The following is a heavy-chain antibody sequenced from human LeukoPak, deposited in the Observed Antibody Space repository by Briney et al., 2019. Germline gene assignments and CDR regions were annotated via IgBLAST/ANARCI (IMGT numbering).Heavy chain of an antibody. Sequence: SETLSLTCAVYGGSFSGYYWSWIRQPPGKGLEWIGEINHSGSTNYNPSLKSRVTISVDTSKNQFSLKLSSVTAADTAVYYCARSDCSSTSCPFDYWGQGTLVAVSS. CDR3: ARSDCSSTSCPFDY. CDR1: GGSFSGYY. CDR2: INHSGST. V-gene: IGHV4-34*01. D-gene: IGHD2-2*01. J-gene: IGHJ4*02.